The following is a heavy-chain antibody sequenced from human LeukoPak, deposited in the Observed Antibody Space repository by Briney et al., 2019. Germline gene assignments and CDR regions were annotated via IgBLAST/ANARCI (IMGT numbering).Heavy chain of an antibody. CDR3: ARGGPFSIAAARVYYFDY. Sequence: GASVKVSCKASDYTFTSYGISWVRQAPGQGLEWMGWISPYSDNTNYAQNLQGRVTMTTDTSTSTAYMKLRSLTSDDTAMYYCARGGPFSIAAARVYYFDYWGQGTLVTVSS. J-gene: IGHJ4*02. D-gene: IGHD6-13*01. V-gene: IGHV1-18*01. CDR1: DYTFTSYG. CDR2: ISPYSDNT.